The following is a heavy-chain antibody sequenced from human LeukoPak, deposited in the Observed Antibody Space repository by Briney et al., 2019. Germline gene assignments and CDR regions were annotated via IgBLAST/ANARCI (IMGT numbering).Heavy chain of an antibody. Sequence: GGSLRLSCAASGFSFSDEYMSWIRQAPGKGLEWGSYISNSGSYTNYADSVKGRFTISRDNTKNSLYLQMNSLRAEDTAVYYCARDLGGLSGYGMDVWGQGTTVTVSS. CDR2: ISNSGSYT. V-gene: IGHV3-11*05. CDR1: GFSFSDEY. D-gene: IGHD2-15*01. J-gene: IGHJ6*02. CDR3: ARDLGGLSGYGMDV.